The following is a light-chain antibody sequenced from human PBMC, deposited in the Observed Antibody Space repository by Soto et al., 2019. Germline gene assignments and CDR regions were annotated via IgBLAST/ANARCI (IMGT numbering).Light chain of an antibody. CDR2: DVS. J-gene: IGLJ2*01. CDR1: SSDGGGYNY. Sequence: QSVLTQPRSVSGSPGQSVTISCTGTSSDGGGYNYVSWYQQHPGKAPKLMIYDVSKRPSGVPDRFSGSKSGNTASLTISGLQAEDEADYYCCSYAGSSLVFGGGTKLTVL. CDR3: CSYAGSSLV. V-gene: IGLV2-11*01.